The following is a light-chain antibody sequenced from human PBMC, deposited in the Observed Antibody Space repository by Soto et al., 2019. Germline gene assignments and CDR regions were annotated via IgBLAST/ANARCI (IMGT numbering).Light chain of an antibody. CDR1: QSVSNNY. CDR3: QQYGSSGT. J-gene: IGKJ1*01. V-gene: IGKV3-20*01. CDR2: GAS. Sequence: ELEFTQSPSPPSLAPGERATLSRMASQSVSNNYLAWHQQKPGQAPRLLIYGASNRATGIPDRFSGSGSGTDFTLPISRLEPEDFAVYYRQQYGSSGTFGHGTKVDI.